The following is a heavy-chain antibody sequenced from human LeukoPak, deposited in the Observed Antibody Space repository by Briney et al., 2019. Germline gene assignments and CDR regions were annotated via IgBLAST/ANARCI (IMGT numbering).Heavy chain of an antibody. CDR1: GYSISSGYY. V-gene: IGHV4-38-2*02. CDR3: ARLGELWFGDY. D-gene: IGHD5-18*01. J-gene: IGHJ4*02. Sequence: SETLSLTCTVSGYSISSGYYWGWIRQPPGKGLEWIGSIYHSGSTYYNPSLKSRVTISVDTSKNQFSLKLSSVTAADTAVYYCARLGELWFGDYWGQGTLVTVSS. CDR2: IYHSGST.